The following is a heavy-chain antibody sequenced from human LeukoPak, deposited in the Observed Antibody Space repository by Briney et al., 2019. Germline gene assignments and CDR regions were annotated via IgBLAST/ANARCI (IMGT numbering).Heavy chain of an antibody. CDR1: GVSISSGASD. CDR2: INHSGST. Sequence: SETLSLTCTVSGVSISSGASDWGWIRQHPKRGLEWVGYINHSGSTYYNPSLGSRVTMSVDTSKNQFSLKLSSVTAADSAVYYCARAARQGFTMIVVPFFYFDLWGRGTLVTVSS. CDR3: ARAARQGFTMIVVPFFYFDL. V-gene: IGHV4-31*03. J-gene: IGHJ2*01. D-gene: IGHD3-22*01.